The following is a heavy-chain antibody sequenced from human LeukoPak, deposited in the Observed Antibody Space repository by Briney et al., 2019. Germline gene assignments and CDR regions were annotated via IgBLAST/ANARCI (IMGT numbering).Heavy chain of an antibody. Sequence: GGSLRLSCAASGFTFSGFWMSWIRQAPGKGLEWVANIKQDGSDKYYVDSVKGRFIISRDNAKNSLYLQMNSLRAEDMAVYYCARGGGNFDSWGQGTLVTVSS. J-gene: IGHJ4*02. CDR1: GFTFSGFW. CDR2: IKQDGSDK. CDR3: ARGGGNFDS. D-gene: IGHD2-15*01. V-gene: IGHV3-7*01.